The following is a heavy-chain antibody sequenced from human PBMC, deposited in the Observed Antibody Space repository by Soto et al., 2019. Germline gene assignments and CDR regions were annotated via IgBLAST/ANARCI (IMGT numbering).Heavy chain of an antibody. J-gene: IGHJ4*02. D-gene: IGHD5-18*01. V-gene: IGHV3-30-3*01. Sequence: GGSLRLSCAASGFTFSSYAMHWVRQAPGKGLEWVAVISYDGSNKYYADSVKGRFTISRDNSKNTLYLQMNSLRAEDTAVYYCASSLPPAMANFDYWGQGTLVTVSS. CDR1: GFTFSSYA. CDR3: ASSLPPAMANFDY. CDR2: ISYDGSNK.